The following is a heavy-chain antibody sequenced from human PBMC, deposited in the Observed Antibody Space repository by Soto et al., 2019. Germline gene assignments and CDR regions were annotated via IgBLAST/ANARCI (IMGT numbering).Heavy chain of an antibody. D-gene: IGHD2-2*01. V-gene: IGHV4-31*03. J-gene: IGHJ4*02. CDR1: GGSISSGGYY. Sequence: SETLSLTCTVSGGSISSGGYYWSWIRQHPGKGLEWIGYIYYSGSTYYNPSLKSRVTISVDTSKNQFSLKLSSVTAADTAVYYCARDIVSAAGHYFDYSGQGTLVTVSS. CDR2: IYYSGST. CDR3: ARDIVSAAGHYFDY.